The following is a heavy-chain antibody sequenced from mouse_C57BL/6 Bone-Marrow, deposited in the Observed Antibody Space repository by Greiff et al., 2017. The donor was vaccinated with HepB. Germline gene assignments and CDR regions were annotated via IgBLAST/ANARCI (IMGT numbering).Heavy chain of an antibody. CDR3: ARAIWYCDV. Sequence: EVKLVESGGGLVKPGGSLKLSCAASGFTFSDYGMHWVRQAPEKGLEWVAYISSGSSTIYYADTVKGRFTISRDNAKNTLFLQISRLRSEDAAMYYCARAIWYCDVGGTGTTVTVSA. J-gene: IGHJ1*03. CDR1: GFTFSDYG. CDR2: ISSGSSTI. V-gene: IGHV5-17*01.